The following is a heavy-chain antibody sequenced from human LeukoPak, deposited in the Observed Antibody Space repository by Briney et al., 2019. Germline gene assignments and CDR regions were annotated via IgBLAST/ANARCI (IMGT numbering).Heavy chain of an antibody. CDR3: ARPGDYYGSGSREYNWFDP. J-gene: IGHJ5*02. V-gene: IGHV1-8*01. Sequence: ASVKVSCKASGYTFTSYDINWVRQATGQGLEWMGWMNPNSGNTGYAQKFQGRVTMTRNTSISTAYMELSSLRSEDTAAYYCARPGDYYGSGSREYNWFDPWGQGTLVTVSS. CDR1: GYTFTSYD. D-gene: IGHD3-10*01. CDR2: MNPNSGNT.